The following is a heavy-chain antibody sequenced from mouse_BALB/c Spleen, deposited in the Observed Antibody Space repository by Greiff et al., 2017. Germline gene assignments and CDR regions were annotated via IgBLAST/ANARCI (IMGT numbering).Heavy chain of an antibody. J-gene: IGHJ4*01. D-gene: IGHD1-2*01. V-gene: IGHV1-9*01. Sequence: QVQLQQPGAELVKPGDSVKISCKATGYTFSSYWIEWVKQRPGHGLEWIGEILPGSGSTNYNEKFKGKATFTADTSSNTAYMQLSSLTSEDSAVYYCARGYGYDYAMDYWGQGTSVTVSS. CDR1: GYTFSSYW. CDR2: ILPGSGST. CDR3: ARGYGYDYAMDY.